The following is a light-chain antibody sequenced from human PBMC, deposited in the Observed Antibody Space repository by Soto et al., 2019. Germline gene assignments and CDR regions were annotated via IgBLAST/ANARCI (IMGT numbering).Light chain of an antibody. V-gene: IGLV2-8*01. CDR1: SSDVGGYNS. J-gene: IGLJ2*01. CDR2: EVS. CDR3: SSYAGSSSFVI. Sequence: QSALTQPPSASGSPGQSVTISCTGTSSDVGGYNSVSWYQHHPGKAPKLMIYEVSKRPSGVPDRFSGSKSGNTASLTVSGLQAEDEADYYCSSYAGSSSFVIFGGGTQVTVL.